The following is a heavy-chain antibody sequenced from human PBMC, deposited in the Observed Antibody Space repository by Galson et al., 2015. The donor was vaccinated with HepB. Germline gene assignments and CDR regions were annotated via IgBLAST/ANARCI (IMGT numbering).Heavy chain of an antibody. V-gene: IGHV3-30*18. CDR2: ISYDGSNK. Sequence: SLRLSCAASGFTFSSYGMHWVRQAPGKGLEWVAVISYDGSNKYYADSVKGRFTISRDNSKNTLYLQMNSLRAEDTAVYYCAKDGAGYCSSTGCYPEYYFDYWGQGTLVTVSS. CDR1: GFTFSSYG. J-gene: IGHJ4*02. CDR3: AKDGAGYCSSTGCYPEYYFDY. D-gene: IGHD2-2*03.